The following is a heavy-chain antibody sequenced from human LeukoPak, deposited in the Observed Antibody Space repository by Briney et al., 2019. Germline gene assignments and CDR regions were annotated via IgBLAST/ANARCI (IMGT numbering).Heavy chain of an antibody. D-gene: IGHD2-15*01. CDR1: GYTFTSYG. V-gene: IGHV1-18*01. CDR2: ISAYNGNT. CDR3: ARDLGCSGGSCYSHYFDY. J-gene: IGHJ4*02. Sequence: ASVKVCCKASGYTFTSYGISWVPQAPGAGLEWRGWISAYNGNTNYAQKLQGRVTMTTDTSTSTAYMELRSLRSDDTAVYYCARDLGCSGGSCYSHYFDYWGQGTLVTVSS.